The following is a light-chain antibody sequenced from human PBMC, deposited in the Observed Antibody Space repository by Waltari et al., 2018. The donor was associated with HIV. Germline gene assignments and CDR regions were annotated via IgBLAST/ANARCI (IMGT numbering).Light chain of an antibody. CDR1: SANIARRT. CDR2: SLD. CDR3: AAWDDSLNAYV. V-gene: IGLV1-44*01. Sequence: HSLLTQPPSASGAPGPRVLVPCSVTSANIARRTVKWYQQLPGAAPLLLIHSLDQRPSGVPDRFSGSKSGASASLAISGLQSEDEADYYCAAWDDSLNAYVFGGGTKVTVL. J-gene: IGLJ1*01.